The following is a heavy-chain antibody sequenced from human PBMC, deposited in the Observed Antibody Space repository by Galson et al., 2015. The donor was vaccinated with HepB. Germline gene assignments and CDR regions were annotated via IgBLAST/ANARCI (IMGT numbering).Heavy chain of an antibody. Sequence: SLRLSCAVSGFTFTNYWMDWVRQAPGKGLEWVANINQDGSEKYSVDSVKGRFTISRDNAKNTLYLQMNSLRAEDTAVYYCAKDLEPLYCSSDTCLTGLGYWGQGTLVTVSS. CDR3: AKDLEPLYCSSDTCLTGLGY. V-gene: IGHV3-7*01. D-gene: IGHD2-2*01. CDR2: INQDGSEK. J-gene: IGHJ4*02. CDR1: GFTFTNYW.